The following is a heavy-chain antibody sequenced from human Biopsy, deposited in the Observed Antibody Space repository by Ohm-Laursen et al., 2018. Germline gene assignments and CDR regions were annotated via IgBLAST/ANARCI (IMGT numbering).Heavy chain of an antibody. D-gene: IGHD3-10*01. V-gene: IGHV1-69*04. CDR2: IIPILGTV. Sequence: SVKVSCKASGDTFTTSAISWVRQVPGQGLDWIGRIIPILGTVDYGQNFQGRVTIRADTSTTFLELTSLRYDDTAVYYCASGDIGGIGLDVWGLGTTVTVSS. CDR1: GDTFTTSA. J-gene: IGHJ6*02. CDR3: ASGDIGGIGLDV.